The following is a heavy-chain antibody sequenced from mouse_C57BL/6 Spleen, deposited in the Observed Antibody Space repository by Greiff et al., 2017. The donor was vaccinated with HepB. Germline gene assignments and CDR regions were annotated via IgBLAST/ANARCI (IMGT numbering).Heavy chain of an antibody. D-gene: IGHD1-1*01. V-gene: IGHV5-17*01. CDR3: AREGTSTVVATPFAY. CDR1: GFTFSDYG. CDR2: ISSGSSTI. J-gene: IGHJ3*01. Sequence: EVQRVESGGGLVKPGGSLKLSCAASGFTFSDYGMHWVRQAPEKGLEWVAYISSGSSTIYYADTVKGRFTISRDNAKNTLFLQMTSLRSEDTAMYYCAREGTSTVVATPFAYWGQGTLVTVSA.